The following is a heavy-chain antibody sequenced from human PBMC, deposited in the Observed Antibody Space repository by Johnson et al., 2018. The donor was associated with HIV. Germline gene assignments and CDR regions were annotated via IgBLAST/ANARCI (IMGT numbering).Heavy chain of an antibody. CDR3: AKDRGAARAFDAFDI. D-gene: IGHD6-6*01. V-gene: IGHV3-23*04. CDR1: GFTFNRAW. J-gene: IGHJ3*02. CDR2: ISGSGGAV. Sequence: MLLVESGGGLVKPGGSLRVSCAASGFTFNRAWMSWVRQAPGKGLEWVSSISGSGGAVYFADSVKGRFTISRDNSKNTLYLQMNSLRAEDTAVYYCAKDRGAARAFDAFDIWGQGTMVTVSS.